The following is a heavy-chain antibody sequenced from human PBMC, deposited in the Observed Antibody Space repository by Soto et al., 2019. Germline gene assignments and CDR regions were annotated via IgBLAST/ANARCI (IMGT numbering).Heavy chain of an antibody. D-gene: IGHD6-19*01. CDR1: GFTFSSYG. Sequence: QVQLVESEGGVVQPGRSLRLSCAASGFTFSSYGMHWVRQAPGKGLEWVAVIWYDGSKKYYADSVKGRFTISRDNSKNTLYLQMNTLRAEDTAVYYCARDCAGYSSGWYQRGGFDYWGQGTLVTVSS. V-gene: IGHV3-33*01. CDR3: ARDCAGYSSGWYQRGGFDY. CDR2: IWYDGSKK. J-gene: IGHJ4*02.